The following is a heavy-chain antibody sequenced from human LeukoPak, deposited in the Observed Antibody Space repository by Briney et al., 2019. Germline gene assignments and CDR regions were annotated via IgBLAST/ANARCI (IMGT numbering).Heavy chain of an antibody. Sequence: ASVKVSCKASGYTFTGYYMHWVRQAPGQGLEWMGWINPNSGGTNYAQKFQGRVTMTRDTSISTAYMELSRLRSDDTAVYYCARRGWELIRDAFDIWGQGTMVTVSS. CDR3: ARRGWELIRDAFDI. D-gene: IGHD1-26*01. V-gene: IGHV1-2*02. CDR2: INPNSGGT. J-gene: IGHJ3*02. CDR1: GYTFTGYY.